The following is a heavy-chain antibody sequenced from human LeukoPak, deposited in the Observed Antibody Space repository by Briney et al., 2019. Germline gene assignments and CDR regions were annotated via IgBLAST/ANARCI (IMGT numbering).Heavy chain of an antibody. J-gene: IGHJ4*02. CDR3: ARHDYGDYPLFSIGY. D-gene: IGHD4-17*01. V-gene: IGHV3-30-3*01. CDR1: GFTFSSYA. Sequence: GGSLRLSCAASGFTFSSYAMHWVRRAPGKGLEWVAVISYDGSNKYYADSVKGRFTISRDNSKNTLYLQMNSLRAEDTAVYYCARHDYGDYPLFSIGYWGQGTLVTVSS. CDR2: ISYDGSNK.